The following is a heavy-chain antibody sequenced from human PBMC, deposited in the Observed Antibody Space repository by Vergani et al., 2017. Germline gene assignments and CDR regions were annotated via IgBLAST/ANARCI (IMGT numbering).Heavy chain of an antibody. CDR3: ARALGHASGSYGKYSFDY. Sequence: VESGGGLVQPGGSLRLSCTVSGFTFSSNDFHWVRQTAGKGLEWVSSIGVDGDRYYSDSVKGRFTIARDNSKKTLYLRINSLRAEDTAVYYCARALGHASGSYGKYSFDYWGQGTLVTVSS. D-gene: IGHD3-10*01. CDR2: IGVDGDR. J-gene: IGHJ4*02. V-gene: IGHV3-13*01. CDR1: GFTFSSND.